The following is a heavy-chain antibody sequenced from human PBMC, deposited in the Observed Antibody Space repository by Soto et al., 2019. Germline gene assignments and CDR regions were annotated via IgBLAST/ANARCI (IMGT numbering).Heavy chain of an antibody. Sequence: ASVKVSCKASGYTFTSYAMHWVRQAPGQRLEWMGWINAGDGNTKYSQKFQGRVTMTRNTSISTAYMELSSLRSEDTAVYYCARQKVDASDYWGQGTLVTVSS. CDR2: INAGDGNT. V-gene: IGHV1-3*01. CDR3: ARQKVDASDY. CDR1: GYTFTSYA. J-gene: IGHJ4*02. D-gene: IGHD2-15*01.